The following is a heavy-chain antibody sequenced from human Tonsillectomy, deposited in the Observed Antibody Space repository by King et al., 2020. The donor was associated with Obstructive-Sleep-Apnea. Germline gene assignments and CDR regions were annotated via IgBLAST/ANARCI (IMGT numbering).Heavy chain of an antibody. Sequence: QLQESGPGLVKPSETLSLTCTVSGGSISSSSYYWGWIRQPPGKGLEWIGGIYYSGSTYYNPSLKSRVTISVDTSKNQFSLKLSSVTAADTAVYYCARAPGFGDSEYWGQGTLVTVSS. V-gene: IGHV4-39*01. CDR1: GGSISSSSYY. J-gene: IGHJ4*02. CDR2: IYYSGST. D-gene: IGHD3-10*01. CDR3: ARAPGFGDSEY.